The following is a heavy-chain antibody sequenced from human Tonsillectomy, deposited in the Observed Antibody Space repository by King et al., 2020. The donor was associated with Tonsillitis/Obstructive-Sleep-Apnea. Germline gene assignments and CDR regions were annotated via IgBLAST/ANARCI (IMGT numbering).Heavy chain of an antibody. CDR1: GGSFSGYY. Sequence: VQLQQWGAGLLKPSETLSLTCAVYGGSFSGYYWSWIRQPPGKGLEWIGEINHSGSTNYNPSIKGGVTISVDTSKNQFSLKLGSVTAADTAVYYCAGDIVVVVAATNWFDPWGQGTLVTVSS. CDR3: AGDIVVVVAATNWFDP. J-gene: IGHJ5*02. D-gene: IGHD2-15*01. V-gene: IGHV4-34*01. CDR2: INHSGST.